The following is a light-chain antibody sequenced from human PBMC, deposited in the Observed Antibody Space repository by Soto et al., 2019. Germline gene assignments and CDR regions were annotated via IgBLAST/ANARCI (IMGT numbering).Light chain of an antibody. V-gene: IGLV1-44*01. CDR2: LND. Sequence: QSVLTQPPSASGTPGQRVTISCSGSSSNIGINTVNWYQQFPGTAPKVLIYLNDQRPSGVPDRFSGSKSGTSASLAISGLQSEDEADYYCQSYDSTLGARYVFGTGTKLTVL. J-gene: IGLJ1*01. CDR1: SSNIGINT. CDR3: QSYDSTLGARYV.